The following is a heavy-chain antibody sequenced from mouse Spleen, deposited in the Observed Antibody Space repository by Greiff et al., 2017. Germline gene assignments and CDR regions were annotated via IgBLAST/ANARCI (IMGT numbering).Heavy chain of an antibody. CDR3: VRDWDWGGFDY. D-gene: IGHD4-1*01. CDR1: GFTFNTYA. CDR2: MRSKGANYAT. V-gene: IGHV10-3*01. J-gene: IGHJ2*01. Sequence: EVQGVESGGGLVQPKGSLKLSCAASGFTFNTYAMHWVRQAPGKGLEWVARMRSKGANYATYYADSVKDRFTISRDDSQSVLYLQMNNLKTEDTAMYYCVRDWDWGGFDYWGQGTTLTVSS.